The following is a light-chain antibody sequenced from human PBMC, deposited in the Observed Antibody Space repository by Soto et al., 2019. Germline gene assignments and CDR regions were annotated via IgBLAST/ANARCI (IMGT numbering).Light chain of an antibody. CDR3: QQYKTSPFT. J-gene: IGKJ2*01. CDR1: QPINSW. CDR2: DAS. V-gene: IGKV1-5*01. Sequence: DVQMTQSPSTLSASVGDRVTITCRASQPINSWLAWFQQKPGKAPQLLIHDASSLESGVPPRFSGIGFGTDLTLTITNLQPEDVSTYYCQQYKTSPFTFGQGTKVDIK.